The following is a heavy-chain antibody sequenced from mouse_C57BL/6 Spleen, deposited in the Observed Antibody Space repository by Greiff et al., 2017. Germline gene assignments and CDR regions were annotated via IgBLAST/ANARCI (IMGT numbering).Heavy chain of an antibody. CDR2: IYPGSGST. CDR1: GYTFTSYW. D-gene: IGHD1-1*01. CDR3: ARSRSSESIDY. V-gene: IGHV1-55*01. J-gene: IGHJ4*01. Sequence: QVQLQQPGAELVKPGASVKMSCKASGYTFTSYWITWVKQRPGQGLEWIGDIYPGSGSTNYNEKFKSKATLTVDTSSSTAYMQLSSLTSEYSAVYYCARSRSSESIDYWGQGTSVTVSS.